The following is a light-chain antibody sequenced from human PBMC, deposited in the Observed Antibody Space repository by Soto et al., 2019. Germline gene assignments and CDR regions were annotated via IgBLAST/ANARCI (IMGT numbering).Light chain of an antibody. CDR3: QQRTRWPMT. J-gene: IGKJ5*01. CDR2: DGS. Sequence: IVGTQSPRPLSLSPGERVPLSCRASQNLHSFLNWYQQRPGQAPRPLIYDGSKRAAGVPERISGDGSGTDYTLTISSLEPEDFAVYYCQQRTRWPMTFGQGTRLDIK. V-gene: IGKV3-11*01. CDR1: QNLHSF.